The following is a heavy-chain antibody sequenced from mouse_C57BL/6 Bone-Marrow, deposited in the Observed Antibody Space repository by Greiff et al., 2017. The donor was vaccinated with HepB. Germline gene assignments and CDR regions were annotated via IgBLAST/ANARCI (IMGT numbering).Heavy chain of an antibody. J-gene: IGHJ2*01. Sequence: QVQLQQPGAELVKPGASVKMSCKASGYTFTSYWITWVKQRPGQGLEWIGDIYPGSGSTNYNEKFKSKATLTVDTSSSTAYMQLSSLTSEDSAVYDCEGRVSDDGPHYFDDWGQGITLTVSS. CDR2: IYPGSGST. V-gene: IGHV1-55*01. CDR1: GYTFTSYW. D-gene: IGHD2-3*01. CDR3: EGRVSDDGPHYFDD.